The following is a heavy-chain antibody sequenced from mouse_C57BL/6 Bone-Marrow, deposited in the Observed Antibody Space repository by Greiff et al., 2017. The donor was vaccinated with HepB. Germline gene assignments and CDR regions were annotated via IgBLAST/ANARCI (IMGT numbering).Heavy chain of an antibody. CDR2: INPNNGGT. CDR3: ASSPTVVATDYAMDY. D-gene: IGHD1-1*01. V-gene: IGHV1-26*01. J-gene: IGHJ4*01. Sequence: EVQLQQSGPELVKPGASVKISCKASGYTFTDYYMNWVKQSHGKSLEWIGDINPNNGGTSYNQKFKGKATLTVDKSSSTAYMELRSLTSEDSAVYYCASSPTVVATDYAMDYWGQGTSVTVSS. CDR1: GYTFTDYY.